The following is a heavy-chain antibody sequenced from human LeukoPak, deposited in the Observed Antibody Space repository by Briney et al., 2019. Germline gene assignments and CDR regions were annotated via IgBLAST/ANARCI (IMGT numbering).Heavy chain of an antibody. CDR3: AREVYSSSWSYYFDY. V-gene: IGHV3-21*01. D-gene: IGHD6-13*01. CDR1: GFTFSTYS. Sequence: PGGSLRLSCAASGFTFSTYSMNWVRKAPGKGLEWVSSISSSSSYIYYADSVKGRFTISRDNAKNSLYLQMNSLRAEDTAVYYCAREVYSSSWSYYFDYWGQGTLVTVSS. J-gene: IGHJ4*02. CDR2: ISSSSSYI.